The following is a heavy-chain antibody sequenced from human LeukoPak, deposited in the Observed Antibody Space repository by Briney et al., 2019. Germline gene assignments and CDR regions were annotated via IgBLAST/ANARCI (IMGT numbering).Heavy chain of an antibody. J-gene: IGHJ4*02. V-gene: IGHV3-33*06. D-gene: IGHD5-12*01. CDR1: GFTFSSYG. CDR3: AKAPFGYSGYGFFDY. CDR2: IWYDGSNK. Sequence: GGSLRLSCAASGFTFSSYGMHWVRQAPGKGLEWVAVIWYDGSNKYYADSVKGRFTISRDNSKNTLYLQMNSLRAEDTAVYYCAKAPFGYSGYGFFDYWGQGTLVTVSS.